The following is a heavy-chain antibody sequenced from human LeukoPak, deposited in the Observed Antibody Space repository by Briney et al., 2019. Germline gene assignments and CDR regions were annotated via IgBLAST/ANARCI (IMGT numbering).Heavy chain of an antibody. CDR3: AKEFGYCSGSSCYRYYYYPMDV. D-gene: IGHD2-15*01. J-gene: IGHJ6*02. V-gene: IGHV3-43*02. CDR2: IGGDGGDT. Sequence: GGPLRLSCAASGFSFDDYAMHWVRQPPGEGLEWVSVIGGDGGDTDYVDSVRGRFTISRDNSKDSLYLQMNSLRTEDTALYYCAKEFGYCSGSSCYRYYYYPMDVWGQGTTVTDSS. CDR1: GFSFDDYA.